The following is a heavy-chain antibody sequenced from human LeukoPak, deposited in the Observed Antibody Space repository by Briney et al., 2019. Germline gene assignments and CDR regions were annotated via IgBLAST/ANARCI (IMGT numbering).Heavy chain of an antibody. Sequence: SETLSLTCSVSGASFDSYFWSWIRKPPGKGLEYIGYISYSGATNYNLPLRSRVTLSVDPSNNQFSMKLTSVTAADTAVDFCARGTWGAEYYFDFWGQGTLVTVSS. D-gene: IGHD1/OR15-1a*01. CDR3: ARGTWGAEYYFDF. CDR1: GASFDSYF. V-gene: IGHV4-59*01. CDR2: ISYSGAT. J-gene: IGHJ4*02.